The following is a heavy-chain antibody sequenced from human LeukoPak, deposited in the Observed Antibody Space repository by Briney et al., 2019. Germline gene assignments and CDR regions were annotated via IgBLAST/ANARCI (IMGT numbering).Heavy chain of an antibody. V-gene: IGHV4-59*11. CDR1: GGSISSHY. CDR2: IYYSGNT. J-gene: IGHJ3*02. Sequence: SETLSLTCTVSGGSISSHYWSWIRQPPGEGLEWIGYIYYSGNTNYNPSLKSRVTISVDTSKNQFSLKLSSVTAADTAVYYCARDRDGSYCYDSSGYYGGAFDIWGQGTMVTVSS. CDR3: ARDRDGSYCYDSSGYYGGAFDI. D-gene: IGHD3-22*01.